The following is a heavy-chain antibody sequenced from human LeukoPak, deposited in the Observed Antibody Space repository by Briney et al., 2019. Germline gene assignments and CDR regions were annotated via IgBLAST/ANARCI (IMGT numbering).Heavy chain of an antibody. D-gene: IGHD1-26*01. CDR1: GGSMTSYY. Sequence: PSETLSLTCHVSGGSMTSYYWTWIRQPAGKGLEWIGHIYTSGSTNYNPSLKSRVTMSVDTSKNQFSLNLSSVTAADTAVYYCARVPSGYRGYYLDYWGQGILVTVSS. CDR3: ARVPSGYRGYYLDY. V-gene: IGHV4-4*07. CDR2: IYTSGST. J-gene: IGHJ4*02.